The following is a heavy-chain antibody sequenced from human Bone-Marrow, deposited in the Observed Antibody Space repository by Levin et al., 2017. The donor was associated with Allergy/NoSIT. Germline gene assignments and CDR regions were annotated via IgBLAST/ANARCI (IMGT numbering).Heavy chain of an antibody. CDR2: ISGSGGST. CDR1: GFTFSSYA. J-gene: IGHJ4*02. Sequence: SCAASGFTFSSYAMSWVRQAPGKGLEWVSAISGSGGSTYYADSVKGRFTISRDNSKNTLYLQMNSLRAEDTAVYYCAKEMGIDIVVVPAAMPGFDYWGQGTLVTVSS. D-gene: IGHD2-2*01. V-gene: IGHV3-23*01. CDR3: AKEMGIDIVVVPAAMPGFDY.